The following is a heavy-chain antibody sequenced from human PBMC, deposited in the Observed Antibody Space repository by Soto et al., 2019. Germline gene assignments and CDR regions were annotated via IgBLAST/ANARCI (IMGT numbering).Heavy chain of an antibody. Sequence: GESLKISCKAPGYSFSSYWIGWVRQTPGKGLEWMGFMYLDDSYTRYSPSFQGQVTISGDKSISTAYLQWSSLRASDTAMYYCASRKRTTDAFDIWGQGTLVTVSS. CDR3: ASRKRTTDAFDI. D-gene: IGHD1-1*01. CDR1: GYSFSSYW. V-gene: IGHV5-51*01. J-gene: IGHJ3*02. CDR2: MYLDDSYT.